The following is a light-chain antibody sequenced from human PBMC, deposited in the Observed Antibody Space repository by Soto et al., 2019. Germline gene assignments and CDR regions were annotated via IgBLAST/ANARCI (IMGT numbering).Light chain of an antibody. J-gene: IGLJ3*02. V-gene: IGLV2-14*03. CDR1: SSDVGRYNF. CDR2: DVT. CDR3: SSYTDTNTWV. Sequence: QSALTQPASVSGSPGQSITISCTGNSSDVGRYNFVSWYQHHPGQVPTLMIYDVTNRPSGVSNRFSGSKSGNTASLTISGLQAEDEADYYCSSYTDTNTWVFGGGTKVTVL.